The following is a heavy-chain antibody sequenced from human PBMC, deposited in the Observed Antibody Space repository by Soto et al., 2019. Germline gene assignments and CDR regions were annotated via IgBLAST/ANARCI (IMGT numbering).Heavy chain of an antibody. V-gene: IGHV1-18*01. CDR1: DYTFLNYG. Sequence: ASVKVSCKASDYTFLNYGISWVRQAPGQGLEWMGWISGHNGNTNYAQNFQGRVTMTTDTSTYTAYMEVRSLRSDDTAVYYCARTHDYWGSGSPASAASDVWGQGTMVTVSS. D-gene: IGHD3-10*01. CDR3: ARTHDYWGSGSPASAASDV. J-gene: IGHJ3*01. CDR2: ISGHNGNT.